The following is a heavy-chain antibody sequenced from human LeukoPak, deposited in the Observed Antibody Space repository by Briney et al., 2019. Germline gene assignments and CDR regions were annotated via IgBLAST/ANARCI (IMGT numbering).Heavy chain of an antibody. CDR3: ARAYYYGSGSYYKKKHYYYYMDV. D-gene: IGHD3-10*01. J-gene: IGHJ6*03. V-gene: IGHV4-39*07. Sequence: SETLSLTCTVSGGYISSYYWGWIRQPPGKGLEWIGSIYYSGSTYYNPSLKSRVTISVDTSKNQFSLKLSSVTAADTAVYYCARAYYYGSGSYYKKKHYYYYMDVWGKGTTVTVSS. CDR1: GGYISSYY. CDR2: IYYSGST.